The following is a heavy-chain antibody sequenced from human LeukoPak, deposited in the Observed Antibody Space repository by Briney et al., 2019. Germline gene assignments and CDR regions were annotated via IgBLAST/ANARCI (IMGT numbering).Heavy chain of an antibody. J-gene: IGHJ4*02. CDR1: GFTFSSYA. Sequence: GGSLRLSCAASGFTFSSYAMSWVRQAPGKGLQWVSGISGSGGSAYYADSVKGRFTISRDNSKNTLYLQMNSLRAEDTAVYYCAKHGFGVFEGYWGQGTLVTVSS. D-gene: IGHD3-10*01. CDR3: AKHGFGVFEGY. V-gene: IGHV3-23*01. CDR2: ISGSGGSA.